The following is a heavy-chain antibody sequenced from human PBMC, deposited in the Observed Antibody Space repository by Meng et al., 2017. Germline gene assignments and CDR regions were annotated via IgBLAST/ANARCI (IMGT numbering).Heavy chain of an antibody. D-gene: IGHD6-19*01. CDR3: ARGQDQYSSGWNAFDI. CDR1: GFTFSSYS. J-gene: IGHJ3*02. Sequence: GASLKISCAASGFTFSSYSMNWVRQAPGKGLEWVSSISSSSSYIYYADSVKGRFTISRDNAKNSLYLQMNSLGAEDTAVYYCARGQDQYSSGWNAFDIWGQGTMVTVSS. CDR2: ISSSSSYI. V-gene: IGHV3-21*01.